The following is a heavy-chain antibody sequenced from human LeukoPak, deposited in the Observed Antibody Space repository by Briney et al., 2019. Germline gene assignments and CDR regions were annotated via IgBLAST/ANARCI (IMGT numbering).Heavy chain of an antibody. D-gene: IGHD6-6*01. CDR1: GGSFSGYY. CDR2: INHSGST. CDR3: ARGGDLAARRENWFDP. V-gene: IGHV4-34*01. J-gene: IGHJ5*02. Sequence: SETLSLTCAVYGGSFSGYYWSWIRQPPGKGLEWIGEINHSGSTNYNPSLKSRVTISVDTSKNQFSLKLSSVTAADTAVYYCARGGDLAARRENWFDPWGQGTLVTASS.